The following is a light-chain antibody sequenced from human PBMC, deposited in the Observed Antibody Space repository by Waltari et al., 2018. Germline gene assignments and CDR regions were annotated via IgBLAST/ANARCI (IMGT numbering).Light chain of an antibody. J-gene: IGKJ2*01. CDR1: QSVLYSSNNKNY. Sequence: DIVMTQSPDSLAVSLGERATIHCKSTQSVLYSSNNKNYLAWYQQKPGQPPKLLIYWASLRESGVPDRFSGSGSGTDFTLTISSLQAEDVAVYYCQQYYSTPYTFGQGTKLEIK. CDR2: WAS. CDR3: QQYYSTPYT. V-gene: IGKV4-1*01.